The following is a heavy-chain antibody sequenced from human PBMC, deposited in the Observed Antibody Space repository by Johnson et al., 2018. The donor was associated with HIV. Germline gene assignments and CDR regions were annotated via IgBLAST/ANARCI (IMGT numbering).Heavy chain of an antibody. J-gene: IGHJ3*02. Sequence: VQLVESGGGVVQPGRSLRLSCAASGFTFSSYWMSWVRQAPGKGLEWVANIKQDGSEKYYVDSVKGRFTISRDNAKNSLYLQMNSLRAEDTAVYYCAREDGDSSSWAGAFDIWGQGTMVTVSS. CDR3: AREDGDSSSWAGAFDI. V-gene: IGHV3-7*05. CDR2: IKQDGSEK. D-gene: IGHD6-13*01. CDR1: GFTFSSYW.